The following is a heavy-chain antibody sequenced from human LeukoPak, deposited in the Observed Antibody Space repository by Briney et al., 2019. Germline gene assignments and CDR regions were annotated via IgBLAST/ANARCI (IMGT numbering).Heavy chain of an antibody. CDR2: ISGSGGST. D-gene: IGHD5-24*01. CDR3: ARAEMATTKGGYFDY. CDR1: GFTFSSYA. Sequence: GGSLRLSCAASGFTFSSYAMSWVRQAPGKGLEWVSAISGSGGSTYYADSVKGRFTISRDNAKNSLYLQMNSLRAEDTAVYYCARAEMATTKGGYFDYWGQGTLVTVSS. J-gene: IGHJ4*02. V-gene: IGHV3-23*01.